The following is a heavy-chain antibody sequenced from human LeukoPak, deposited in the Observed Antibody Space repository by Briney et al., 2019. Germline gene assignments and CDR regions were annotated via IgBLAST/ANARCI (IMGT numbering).Heavy chain of an antibody. J-gene: IGHJ4*02. Sequence: SETLSLTCSVSGVSITSNYWSWIRQPPGKGLEWIGYTHHSGSTSYNPSLKSRITISLDTSNNQFSLKLSSVTAADTAEYDCARSSGHSYGDFDYWGQGTLVTVSS. CDR1: GVSITSNY. V-gene: IGHV4-59*01. CDR2: THHSGST. CDR3: ARSSGHSYGDFDY. D-gene: IGHD5-18*01.